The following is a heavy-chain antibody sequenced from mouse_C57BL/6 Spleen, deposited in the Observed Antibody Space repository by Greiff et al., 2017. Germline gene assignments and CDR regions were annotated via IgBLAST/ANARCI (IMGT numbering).Heavy chain of an antibody. V-gene: IGHV3-6*01. CDR3: AREGGTGAMDY. CDR1: GYSITSGYY. J-gene: IGHJ4*01. D-gene: IGHD3-3*01. Sequence: EVKLMESGPGLVKPSPSLSLTCSVTGYSITSGYYWNWIRQFPGNKLEWMGYISYDGSNNYNPSFKNRISITRDTSKNQLFLKLNSVTTEDTATYYCAREGGTGAMDYWGQGTSVTVSS. CDR2: ISYDGSN.